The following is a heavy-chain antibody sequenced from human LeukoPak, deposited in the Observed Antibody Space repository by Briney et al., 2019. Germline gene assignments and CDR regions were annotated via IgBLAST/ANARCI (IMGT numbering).Heavy chain of an antibody. CDR1: GYTFTSYG. Sequence: ASVQVPCKASGYTFTSYGISWVRQAPGQGLEWMGWISAYNGNTNYAQKLQGRVTMTTDTSRRTAYMKLTSLSSDDTAVYYCGRGFGWLSLDDAFDIWGQGTMVTVSS. CDR3: GRGFGWLSLDDAFDI. J-gene: IGHJ3*02. CDR2: ISAYNGNT. V-gene: IGHV1-18*01. D-gene: IGHD3-9*01.